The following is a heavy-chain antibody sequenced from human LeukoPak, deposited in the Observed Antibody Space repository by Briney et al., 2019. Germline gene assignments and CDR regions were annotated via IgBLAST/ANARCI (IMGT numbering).Heavy chain of an antibody. D-gene: IGHD2-15*01. CDR2: ISGSGGST. CDR3: ARGGGHCNGGRCPSDF. J-gene: IGHJ4*02. V-gene: IGHV3-23*01. Sequence: GGSLRLSCAASGFTFSSYAMTWVRQAPGKGLEWVSAISGSGGSTFYADSVKGRFTISRDNAKNTLYLQMNNLRAEDTAVYYCARGGGHCNGGRCPSDFWGQGTLVTVSS. CDR1: GFTFSSYA.